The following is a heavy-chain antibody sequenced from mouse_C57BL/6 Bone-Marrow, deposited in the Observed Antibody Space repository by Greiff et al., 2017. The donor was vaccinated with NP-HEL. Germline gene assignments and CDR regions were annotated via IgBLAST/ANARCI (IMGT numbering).Heavy chain of an antibody. D-gene: IGHD2-4*01. CDR2: ISNLAYCI. V-gene: IGHV5-15*01. Sequence: EVQLLESGGGLVQPGASLKLSCAASGFTFSDYGMAWVRQAPRKGPEWVAFISNLAYCIYYADTVTGRFPISRENAKNTLYLEMSSLRSEDTAMYYCARQAGDYDGFAYWGQGTLVTVSA. J-gene: IGHJ3*01. CDR3: ARQAGDYDGFAY. CDR1: GFTFSDYG.